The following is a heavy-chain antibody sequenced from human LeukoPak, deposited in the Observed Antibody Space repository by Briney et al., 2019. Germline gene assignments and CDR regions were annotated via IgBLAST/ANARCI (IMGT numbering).Heavy chain of an antibody. CDR3: ARVAYCGGDCYSFDY. CDR1: GGSISGYY. D-gene: IGHD2-21*02. V-gene: IGHV4-59*01. J-gene: IGHJ4*02. CDR2: IYYSGST. Sequence: SETLSLTCTVSGGSISGYYWSWIRQPPGKGLGWIAYIYYSGSTNYNPSLKSRVPISVDTSKKQFSLKLSSVTAADTAVYYCARVAYCGGDCYSFDYWGQGTLVTVSS.